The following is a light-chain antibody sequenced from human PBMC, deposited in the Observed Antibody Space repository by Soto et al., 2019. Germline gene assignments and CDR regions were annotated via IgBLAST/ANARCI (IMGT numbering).Light chain of an antibody. Sequence: EIVLMQSPGTLTLSPGERATLSCRASQTLRRTYIAWYQQKPGQAPRLLIYDASNRATAIPDRFSGSGSGTDFTLTISRLEPEDLAVYYCQKRNNWPFTFGPGTKVDIK. CDR2: DAS. V-gene: IGKV3D-20*02. J-gene: IGKJ3*01. CDR1: QTLRRTY. CDR3: QKRNNWPFT.